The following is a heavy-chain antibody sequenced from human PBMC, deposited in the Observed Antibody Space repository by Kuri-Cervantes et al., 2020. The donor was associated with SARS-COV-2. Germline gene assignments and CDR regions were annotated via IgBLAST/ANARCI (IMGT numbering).Heavy chain of an antibody. CDR1: GFNFSSYE. J-gene: IGHJ3*02. V-gene: IGHV3-53*01. CDR2: IYSSGST. D-gene: IGHD3-16*01. Sequence: GGSLRLSCVASGFNFSSYEMSWVRQAPGKGLEWVSVIYSSGSTNYADSVKGRFTISRDNFKNTLYLQMSSLRAEDTAVYYCAKLGGGILAPDIWGQGTMVTVSS. CDR3: AKLGGGILAPDI.